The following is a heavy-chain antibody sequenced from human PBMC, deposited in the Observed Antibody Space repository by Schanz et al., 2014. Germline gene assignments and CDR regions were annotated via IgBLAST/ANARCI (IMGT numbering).Heavy chain of an antibody. CDR1: GFTFNSYA. CDR3: ASPSGYSDYGTYFDF. V-gene: IGHV3-48*04. J-gene: IGHJ4*02. Sequence: DVQLLESGGGLVQPGGSLRLSCAASGFTFNSYAMTWVRQAPGKGLEWVSDISSGSSYANYADSVKGRFTISRDNAKNSLYLQMNSLRTEDTAVYYCASPSGYSDYGTYFDFWGQGTLVTVSS. D-gene: IGHD5-12*01. CDR2: ISSGSSYA.